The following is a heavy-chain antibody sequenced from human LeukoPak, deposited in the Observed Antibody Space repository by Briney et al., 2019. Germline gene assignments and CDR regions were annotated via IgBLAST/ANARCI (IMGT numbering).Heavy chain of an antibody. CDR1: GGSISSSSYY. CDR2: INHSGST. Sequence: PSETLSLTCTVSGGSISSSSYYWGWIRQPPGKGLEWIGEINHSGSTNYNPSLKSRVTISVDTSKNQFSLKLSSVTAADTAVYYCAREASSSWYKIDYWGQGTLVTVSS. CDR3: AREASSSWYKIDY. D-gene: IGHD6-13*01. V-gene: IGHV4-39*07. J-gene: IGHJ4*02.